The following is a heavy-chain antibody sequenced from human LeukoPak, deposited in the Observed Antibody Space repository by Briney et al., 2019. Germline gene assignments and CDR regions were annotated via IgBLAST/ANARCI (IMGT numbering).Heavy chain of an antibody. CDR1: GGSISSYY. CDR3: AREMVRALNYFDC. CDR2: IYYRGST. Sequence: ADTLSLTCTVSGGSISSYYGSCIREPPGEGVEGGGYIYYRGSTNHYPPLESRVTISVDTSKNQFSLTLSSVTAADTEVYYCAREMVRALNYFDCWGEGTLVTVP. D-gene: IGHD3-10*01. V-gene: IGHV4-59*01. J-gene: IGHJ4*02.